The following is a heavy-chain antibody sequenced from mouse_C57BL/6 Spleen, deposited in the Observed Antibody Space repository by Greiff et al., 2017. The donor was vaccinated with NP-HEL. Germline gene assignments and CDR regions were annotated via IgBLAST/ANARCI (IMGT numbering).Heavy chain of an antibody. Sequence: QVQLQQSGPELVKPGASVKISCKASGYSFTSYYIHWVKQRPGQGLEWIGWIYPGSGNTKYNEKFKGKATLTADTSSSPAYMQLSNLTSEDSAVYYCAREGTGIGYWGQGTTLTVSS. V-gene: IGHV1-66*01. CDR3: AREGTGIGY. CDR1: GYSFTSYY. CDR2: IYPGSGNT. D-gene: IGHD4-1*01. J-gene: IGHJ2*01.